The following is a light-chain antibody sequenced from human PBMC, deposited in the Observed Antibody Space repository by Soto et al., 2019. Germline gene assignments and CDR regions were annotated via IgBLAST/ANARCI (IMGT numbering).Light chain of an antibody. CDR3: QQYHTSSIT. CDR2: DAS. CDR1: QSVSNW. V-gene: IGKV1-5*01. Sequence: IHITHSPATLSASVLSRVTMTFLASQSVSNWLAWYQQKPGKAPNLLIYDASTLERGVPSRFSGTGSGTEFTLTIDRLQPDDFATYYCQQYHTSSITFGQGTRLEIK. J-gene: IGKJ5*01.